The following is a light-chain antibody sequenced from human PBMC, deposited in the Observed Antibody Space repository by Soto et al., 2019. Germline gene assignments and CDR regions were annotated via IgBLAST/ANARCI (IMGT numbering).Light chain of an antibody. Sequence: DIQMTQSPSSLFASVGDRVTITCQATQDINIYLNWYQQKPGKAPNLLIYDASNLEIGVPSRFSGSGSGTYFSFTISSLQPEDFATYYCQQYSNLITFGQGTRLEIK. V-gene: IGKV1-33*01. J-gene: IGKJ5*01. CDR2: DAS. CDR3: QQYSNLIT. CDR1: QDINIY.